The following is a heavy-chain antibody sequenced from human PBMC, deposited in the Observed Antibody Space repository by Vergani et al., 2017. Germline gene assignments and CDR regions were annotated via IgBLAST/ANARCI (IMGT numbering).Heavy chain of an antibody. Sequence: QVQLQESGPGLVKPSETLSLTCTVSGGSISSYYWSWIRQPAGKGLEWIGRIYTSGSTNYNPSLKSRVTMSVDPSKNQFSLKLSSVTAADTAVYYCARGAYCSSTSCYLAEYFQHWGQGTLVTVSS. CDR3: ARGAYCSSTSCYLAEYFQH. D-gene: IGHD2-2*01. CDR1: GGSISSYY. CDR2: IYTSGST. J-gene: IGHJ1*01. V-gene: IGHV4-4*07.